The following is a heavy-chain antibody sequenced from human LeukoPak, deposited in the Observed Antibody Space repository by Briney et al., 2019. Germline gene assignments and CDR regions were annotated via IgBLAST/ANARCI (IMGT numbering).Heavy chain of an antibody. CDR3: ARLDANYFDY. D-gene: IGHD3-16*01. Sequence: PSETLSLTCTVSGGSISSYYWSWIRQPPGKGLEWIGYIYYRGSTSYNPSLKSRVTLSVDTSKNQFSLKLSSVTAADTAVYYCARLDANYFDYWGQGTLVT. V-gene: IGHV4-59*08. CDR1: GGSISSYY. J-gene: IGHJ4*02. CDR2: IYYRGST.